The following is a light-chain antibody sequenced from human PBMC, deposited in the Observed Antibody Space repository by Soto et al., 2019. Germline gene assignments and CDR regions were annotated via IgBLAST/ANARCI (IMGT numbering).Light chain of an antibody. CDR2: EAS. CDR1: QSVNNF. Sequence: EIVLTQSPATLSLYEGERATLSCRASQSVNNFLAWYQQRPGQAPRLLMYEASNRATGVPVRFSRSGSGTDCTLTTNGLEPKEMARNYGPQRRHWPPTCAHGTMVDI. V-gene: IGKV3-11*01. CDR3: PQRRHWPPT. J-gene: IGKJ1*01.